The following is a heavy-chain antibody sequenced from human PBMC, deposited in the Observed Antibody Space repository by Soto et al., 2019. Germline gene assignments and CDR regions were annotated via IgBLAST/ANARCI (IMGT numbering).Heavy chain of an antibody. V-gene: IGHV3-23*01. CDR3: AKKGLVSGGYTTSFYT. Sequence: PGGSLRLSCAASGFTFNNYAMTWVRQAPGKGLEWVSTIGGSGVRTYYADSVKGRFTISRDNSKNTLYLQMNSLRAEDTAVYYCAKKGLVSGGYTTSFYTGGQEPRLTVSS. D-gene: IGHD3-22*01. CDR2: IGGSGVRT. CDR1: GFTFNNYA. J-gene: IGHJ4*02.